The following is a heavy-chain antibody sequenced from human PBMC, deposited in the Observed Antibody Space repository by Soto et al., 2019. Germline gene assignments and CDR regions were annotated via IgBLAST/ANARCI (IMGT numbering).Heavy chain of an antibody. J-gene: IGHJ3*02. D-gene: IGHD6-6*01. CDR2: IYYSGST. CDR3: ARADSSSSHAFDI. Sequence: KASETLSLTCTVSGGSISSYYWSWIRQPPGKGLEWIGYIYYSGSTNYNPSPKSRVTISIDTSKNQFSLKLSSVTAADTAVYYCARADSSSSHAFDIWGQGTMVTVSS. CDR1: GGSISSYY. V-gene: IGHV4-59*13.